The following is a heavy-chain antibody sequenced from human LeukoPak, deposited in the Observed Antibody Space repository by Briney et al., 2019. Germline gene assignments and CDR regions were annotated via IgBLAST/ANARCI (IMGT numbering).Heavy chain of an antibody. V-gene: IGHV4-4*09. CDR3: ARGDNWFDP. Sequence: PSETLSLTCTVSDASFNTHYWTWIRQPPGKGLEWIGYIYTSGSTNYNPSLKSRVTISVDTSKNQFSLKLSSVTAADTAVYYCARGDNWFDPWGQGTLVTVSS. D-gene: IGHD3-16*01. CDR1: DASFNTHY. J-gene: IGHJ5*02. CDR2: IYTSGST.